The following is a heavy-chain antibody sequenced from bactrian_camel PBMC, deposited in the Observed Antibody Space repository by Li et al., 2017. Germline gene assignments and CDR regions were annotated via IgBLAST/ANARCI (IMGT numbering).Heavy chain of an antibody. CDR2: IDGGGHTT. J-gene: IGHJ4*01. CDR1: GFTFSNYA. Sequence: VQLVESGGGLVQPGGSLRLSCAASGFTFSNYAMHWVRQPPGKGLEWISAIDGGGHTTYYADSVKGRFTISLDNAKNTVYLQMNSLKPEDSAMYYCAAAPTIAPMGAPGAWNYWGQGTQVTVS. CDR3: AAAPTIAPMGAPGAWNY. D-gene: IGHD4*01. V-gene: IGHV3S40*01.